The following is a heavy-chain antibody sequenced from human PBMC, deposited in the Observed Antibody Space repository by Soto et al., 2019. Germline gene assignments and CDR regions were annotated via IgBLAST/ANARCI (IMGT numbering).Heavy chain of an antibody. Sequence: SVKVSCKASGGTFSSYAISWVRQAPGQGLEWMGGIIPIFGTANYAQKFQGRVTITADESTSTAYMELSSLRSEDTAVYYCARGDPGSSGYSWYFDLWGRGTLVTVSS. D-gene: IGHD3-22*01. J-gene: IGHJ2*01. CDR1: GGTFSSYA. CDR3: ARGDPGSSGYSWYFDL. CDR2: IIPIFGTA. V-gene: IGHV1-69*13.